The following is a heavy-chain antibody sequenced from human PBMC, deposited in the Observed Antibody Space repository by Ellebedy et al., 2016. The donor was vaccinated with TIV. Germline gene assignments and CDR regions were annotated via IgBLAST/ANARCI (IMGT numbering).Heavy chain of an antibody. CDR2: IYWNDDK. CDR3: AHSYGYSSSWYPVGAIFDY. J-gene: IGHJ4*02. CDR1: GFSLSTSGVG. V-gene: IGHV2-5*01. D-gene: IGHD6-13*01. Sequence: SGPTLVKPTQTLTLTCTFSGFSLSTSGVGVGWIRQPPGKALEWLALIYWNDDKRYSPSLKSRLTITKDTSKNQVVLTMTNMDPVDTATYYCAHSYGYSSSWYPVGAIFDYWGQGTLVTVSS.